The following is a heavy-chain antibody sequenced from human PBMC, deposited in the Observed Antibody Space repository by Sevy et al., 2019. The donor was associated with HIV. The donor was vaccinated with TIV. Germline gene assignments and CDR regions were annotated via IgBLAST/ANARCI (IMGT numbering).Heavy chain of an antibody. CDR3: AGENAWGRGYS. J-gene: IGHJ4*02. CDR1: GGSISSLY. CDR2: IYYNGHV. D-gene: IGHD1-26*01. Sequence: SETLSLTCTVSGGSISSLYWNWIRQPPGKGLEWIANIYYNGHVNYNPSLKSRVTLSLDTSKNQFSLRLSSVTAADTAMYYCAGENAWGRGYSWGQGTLVIVSS. V-gene: IGHV4-59*08.